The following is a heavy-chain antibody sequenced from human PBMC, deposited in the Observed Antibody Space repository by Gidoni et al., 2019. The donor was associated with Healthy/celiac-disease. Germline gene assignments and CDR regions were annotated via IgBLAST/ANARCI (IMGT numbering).Heavy chain of an antibody. D-gene: IGHD3-9*01. J-gene: IGHJ4*02. CDR2: INNRGST. Sequence: QVQLQRWGAGLLTHSETLALTCAVHGGSFSGSYGSWIRPPPGKGLEWMGEINNRGSTNSTPSRKSRVTISVDTSKNQFSLKLSSVTAADTAVYYCARGLGPDILTGYSPLHPFDYWGQGTLVTVSS. CDR3: ARGLGPDILTGYSPLHPFDY. V-gene: IGHV4-34*01. CDR1: GGSFSGSY.